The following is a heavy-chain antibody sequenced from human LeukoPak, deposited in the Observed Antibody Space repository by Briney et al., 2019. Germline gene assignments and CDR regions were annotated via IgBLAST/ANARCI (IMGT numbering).Heavy chain of an antibody. CDR3: ARTRDSSGCFDF. CDR2: ISTGSTYI. Sequence: SSISTGSTYIFYGDSVKGRFTISRDDADNSLYLQMNSLRAEDTAVYYCARTRDSSGCFDFWGQGTLVTVSS. J-gene: IGHJ4*02. V-gene: IGHV3-21*05. D-gene: IGHD6-19*01.